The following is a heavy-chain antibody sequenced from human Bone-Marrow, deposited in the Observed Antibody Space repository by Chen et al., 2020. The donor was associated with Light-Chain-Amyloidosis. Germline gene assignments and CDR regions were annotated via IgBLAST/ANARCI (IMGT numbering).Heavy chain of an antibody. Sequence: QVQLQESGPGLVTPSGTLSLTCTVAGASVSSDYHYWTWIRQPPGDRLEWIGYIYYTGSTKYNPSLESRIAISIDTSKNQFSLKVNSVTAADTAVYYCVRRDVRWHIDFWGQGALVTVSS. V-gene: IGHV4-61*01. CDR2: IYYTGST. J-gene: IGHJ4*02. CDR3: VRRDVRWHIDF. D-gene: IGHD6-13*01. CDR1: GASVSSDYHY.